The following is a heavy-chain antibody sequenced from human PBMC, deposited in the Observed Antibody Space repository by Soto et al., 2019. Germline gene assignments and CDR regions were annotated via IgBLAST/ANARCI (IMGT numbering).Heavy chain of an antibody. V-gene: IGHV1-69*13. J-gene: IGHJ3*02. CDR2: IIPIFGTA. D-gene: IGHD3-22*01. Sequence: SVKVSCKASGGTFSSYGISWVRQAPGQGLEWMGGIIPIFGTANYAQKFQGRVTLTADESTGTAYMELSSLRSEDTAVYYCARYYDSSGYYLAFDIWGQGTMVTVSS. CDR1: GGTFSSYG. CDR3: ARYYDSSGYYLAFDI.